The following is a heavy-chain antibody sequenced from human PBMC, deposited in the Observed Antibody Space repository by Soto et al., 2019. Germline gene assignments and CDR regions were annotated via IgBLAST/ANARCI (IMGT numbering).Heavy chain of an antibody. V-gene: IGHV3-30*03. CDR2: ISYDGSNK. CDR3: ARYSGKYQGPIDY. D-gene: IGHD1-26*01. J-gene: IGHJ4*02. Sequence: PGGSLRLSCAASGFTFSHYGIHFFRQSPGKGLEWLAVISYDGSNKHYADSVKGRFTVSRDNSKNTLYLQMNSLRAEDTAVYFCARYSGKYQGPIDYWGQGTLVTVSS. CDR1: GFTFSHYG.